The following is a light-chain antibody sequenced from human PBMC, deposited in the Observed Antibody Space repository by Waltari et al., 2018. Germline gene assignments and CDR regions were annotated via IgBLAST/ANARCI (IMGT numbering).Light chain of an antibody. CDR1: GSDIGTYRY. Sequence: QSALTQPASVSGSPGQSITISCTGTGSDIGTYRYVSWYQQHPGKVPTVVIFDVKNRPSGISNRFSGSKSGNTASLTISGLQPEDEAYYYCSSFTTNDTVLFGGGTKVTVL. V-gene: IGLV2-14*03. J-gene: IGLJ2*01. CDR3: SSFTTNDTVL. CDR2: DVK.